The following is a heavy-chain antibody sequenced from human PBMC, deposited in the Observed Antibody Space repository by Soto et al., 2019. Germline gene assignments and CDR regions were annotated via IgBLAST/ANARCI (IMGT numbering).Heavy chain of an antibody. CDR1: GFTFSGHG. CDR2: VWHDGSKE. V-gene: IGHV3-33*01. D-gene: IGHD4-17*01. J-gene: IGHJ4*02. Sequence: QVQLVESGGGVVQPGRSLRLSCAASGFTFSGHGMHWVRQAPGKGLEWVAVVWHDGSKEYYADSVKGRFTISRDNSKNTLYLPMNSLRAEDTAVYSCARGRVGDYGGNSGYYDYWGQGTLVTVSS. CDR3: ARGRVGDYGGNSGYYDY.